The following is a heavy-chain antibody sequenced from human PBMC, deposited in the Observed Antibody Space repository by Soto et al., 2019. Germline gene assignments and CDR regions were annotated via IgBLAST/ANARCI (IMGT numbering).Heavy chain of an antibody. V-gene: IGHV4-39*01. CDR3: ARHRLLTPPVY. J-gene: IGHJ4*02. D-gene: IGHD1-26*01. CDR2: ICYSGST. Sequence: QLQLQESGPGLVKPSETLSLTCTVSGGSLSSSTYYWGWIRQPPRKGLEGIGSICYSGSTYYNPSLRSRVTISVDTSKNQFSLKLSSVTAADTAVYYCARHRLLTPPVYWGQGTLVTVSS. CDR1: GGSLSSSTYY.